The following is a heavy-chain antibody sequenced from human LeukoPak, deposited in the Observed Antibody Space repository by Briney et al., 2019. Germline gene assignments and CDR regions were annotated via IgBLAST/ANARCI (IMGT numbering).Heavy chain of an antibody. CDR3: VKEPRGYSFGFDI. CDR2: ISGGGSKT. J-gene: IGHJ3*02. V-gene: IGHV3-23*01. D-gene: IGHD5-18*01. CDR1: GFTFSTCA. Sequence: GGSLRLSCADSGFTFSTCAINWVRQAPGKGLEWVSAISGGGSKTFYADSVKGRFTISRDNPKNTRYLQMNSLRPEDTAVYYCVKEPRGYSFGFDIWGQGTMVTVSS.